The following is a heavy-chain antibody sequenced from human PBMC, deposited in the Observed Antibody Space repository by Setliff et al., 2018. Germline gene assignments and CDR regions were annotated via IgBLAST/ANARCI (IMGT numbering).Heavy chain of an antibody. V-gene: IGHV1-18*01. CDR1: GYTFTSYG. CDR3: ARDGEYDYGDYVRFDY. Sequence: ASVKVSCKASGYTFTSYGISWVRQAPGQGLEWMGWISAYNGNTNYAQKRQGRVTMTTDTSTSTAYMELRSLRSDDTAVYYCARDGEYDYGDYVRFDYWGQGTLVTVSS. CDR2: ISAYNGNT. J-gene: IGHJ4*02. D-gene: IGHD4-17*01.